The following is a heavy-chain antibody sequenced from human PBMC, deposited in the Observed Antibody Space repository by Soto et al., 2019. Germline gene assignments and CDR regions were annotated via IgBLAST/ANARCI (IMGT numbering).Heavy chain of an antibody. Sequence: GGSLRLSCAASGFTFRNYPMNWVRQAPGQGLEWVSVIVAGGGAATYADSVEGRFTISRDNSKNTLYLQMNSLRAEDTAVYYCAKEELGFLDHWGQGALVTVSS. V-gene: IGHV3-23*01. CDR1: GFTFRNYP. CDR2: IVAGGGAA. J-gene: IGHJ4*02. CDR3: AKEELGFLDH. D-gene: IGHD1-26*01.